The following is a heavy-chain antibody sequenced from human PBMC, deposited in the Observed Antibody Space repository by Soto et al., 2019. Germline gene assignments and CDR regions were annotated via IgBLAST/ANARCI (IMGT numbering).Heavy chain of an antibody. CDR1: GFTFSSYA. V-gene: IGHV3-30-3*01. CDR3: AREGHITMVRGVMPPFDY. J-gene: IGHJ4*02. D-gene: IGHD3-10*01. CDR2: ISYDGSNK. Sequence: GSLRLSCAASGFTFSSYAMHWVRQAPGKGLEWVAVISYDGSNKYYADSVKGRFTISRDNSKNTLYLQMNSLRAEDTAVYYCAREGHITMVRGVMPPFDYWGQGTLVTVSS.